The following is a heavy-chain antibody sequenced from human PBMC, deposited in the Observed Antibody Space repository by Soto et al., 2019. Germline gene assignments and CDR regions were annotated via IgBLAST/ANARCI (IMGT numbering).Heavy chain of an antibody. Sequence: QVQLVQSGAEVKKPGASVKVSCKASGYTFTSYAMHWVRQAPGQRLEWMGWINAGNGNTKYSQKVQGRVTITRDTSGSTADMELSSLRSEDTAVYYCARYGDYGAAIYWGQGTLVTVSS. CDR1: GYTFTSYA. J-gene: IGHJ4*02. CDR2: INAGNGNT. V-gene: IGHV1-3*01. D-gene: IGHD4-17*01. CDR3: ARYGDYGAAIY.